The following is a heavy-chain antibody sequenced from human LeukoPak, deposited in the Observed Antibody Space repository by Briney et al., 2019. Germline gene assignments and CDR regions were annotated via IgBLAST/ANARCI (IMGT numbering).Heavy chain of an antibody. V-gene: IGHV4-4*07. Sequence: SETLSLTCTVSGGSLSPYYWSWIRQPAGKGLEWIGRIYTSGSTNYNPSLKSRVTMSVDPSKNQFSLKLSSVTAADTAVYYCARAKDNYRGNDAFDIWGQGTMVTVSS. CDR2: IYTSGST. J-gene: IGHJ3*02. D-gene: IGHD4/OR15-4a*01. CDR3: ARAKDNYRGNDAFDI. CDR1: GGSLSPYY.